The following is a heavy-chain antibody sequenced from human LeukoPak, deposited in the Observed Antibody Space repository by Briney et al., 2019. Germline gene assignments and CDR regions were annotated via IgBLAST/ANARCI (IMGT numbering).Heavy chain of an antibody. V-gene: IGHV1-8*01. Sequence: RASVKVSCKASGYTFTSYDINWVRQATGQGLEWMGRMNPNSGNTGYAQKFQGRVTMTRNTSISTAYMELSNLRSEDTAVYYCARGLKLLWFGELSTDHYYGMDVWGQGTTVTVSS. D-gene: IGHD3-10*01. CDR1: GYTFTSYD. CDR3: ARGLKLLWFGELSTDHYYGMDV. CDR2: MNPNSGNT. J-gene: IGHJ6*02.